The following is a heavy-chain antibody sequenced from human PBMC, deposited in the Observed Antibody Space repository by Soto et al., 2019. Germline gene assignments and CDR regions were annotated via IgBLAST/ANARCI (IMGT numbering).Heavy chain of an antibody. V-gene: IGHV1-69*01. D-gene: IGHD4-17*01. CDR2: VIPIFGTA. CDR3: ARATVTNYYYYYGMDV. CDR1: GGTFSSYA. J-gene: IGHJ6*02. Sequence: QVQLVQSGAEVKKPGSSVKVSCKASGGTFSSYAISWVRQAPGQGLEWMVGVIPIFGTANYAQKFQGRVTMTADESTSTADMELSSLRSEDTAVDYCARATVTNYYYYYGMDVWGQGTTVTVSS.